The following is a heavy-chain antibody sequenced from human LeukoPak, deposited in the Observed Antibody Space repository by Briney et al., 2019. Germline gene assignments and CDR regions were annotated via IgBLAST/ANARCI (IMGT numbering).Heavy chain of an antibody. CDR3: ARESHSFRHSYYFDY. Sequence: ASVKVSCKASGYTFTDYYMHWVRQAPGQGLEWMGWINPNGGGTNYAQKFQGRVTMTRDTSISAAYMELSRLRSDDTAVYYCARESHSFRHSYYFDYWGQGILVTVSS. D-gene: IGHD1-26*01. V-gene: IGHV1-2*02. J-gene: IGHJ4*02. CDR1: GYTFTDYY. CDR2: INPNGGGT.